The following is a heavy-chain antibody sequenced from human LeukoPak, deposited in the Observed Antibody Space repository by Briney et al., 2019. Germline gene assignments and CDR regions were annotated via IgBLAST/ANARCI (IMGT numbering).Heavy chain of an antibody. D-gene: IGHD5-18*01. CDR2: IYTTGTT. V-gene: IGHV4-4*07. Sequence: SETLSLTCSVSGGSINSYYWGWVRQPAGKGLEWIGRIYTTGTTHYSPSLKSRLTMSVDTSKNQFSLKLRSVTAADTAVYYCGRQGDTASYYFVDYWSQGTLVTVSS. CDR3: GRQGDTASYYFVDY. CDR1: GGSINSYY. J-gene: IGHJ4*02.